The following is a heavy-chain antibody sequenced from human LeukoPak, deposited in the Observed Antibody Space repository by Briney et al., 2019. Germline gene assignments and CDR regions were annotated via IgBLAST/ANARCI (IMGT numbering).Heavy chain of an antibody. J-gene: IGHJ6*03. Sequence: ASVKVSCKASGYTFTSYDINWVRQATGQGLEWMGWMNPNSGNTGYAQKFQGRVTMTRNTSISTAYMELSSLRSEDTAVYYCARAGQYSSSWYGYYYYMDVWGKGTTVPVSS. V-gene: IGHV1-8*01. CDR1: GYTFTSYD. CDR2: MNPNSGNT. CDR3: ARAGQYSSSWYGYYYYMDV. D-gene: IGHD6-13*01.